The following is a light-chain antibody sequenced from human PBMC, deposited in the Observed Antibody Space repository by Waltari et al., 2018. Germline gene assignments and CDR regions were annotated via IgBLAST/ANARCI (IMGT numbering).Light chain of an antibody. CDR2: SGS. J-gene: IGKJ2*03. CDR1: QTVYKN. Sequence: VMTQSPATLSVSPGGSASLSCRASQTVYKNLAWSQQKPGQAPRLVIYSGSIRATGIPARFSGSGSGREFTLTISSLQSEDIAVYYCQSYHNWPAIYSFGQGTKLE. V-gene: IGKV3-15*01. CDR3: QSYHNWPAIYS.